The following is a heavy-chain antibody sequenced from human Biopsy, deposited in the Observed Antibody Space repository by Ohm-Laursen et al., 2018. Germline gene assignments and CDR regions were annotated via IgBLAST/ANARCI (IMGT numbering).Heavy chain of an antibody. CDR2: DYNGGIH. V-gene: IGHV4-59*07. J-gene: IGHJ5*02. D-gene: IGHD3-3*01. CDR3: ARTPRDSFWSGSYKRWLWFDP. Sequence: SDTLSLPCSVSGGLIISYHWPWTPHPPGKALVWIGHDYNGGIHNHNPSLQSRVTISKDPSKNQFSLQVNSVAAGETADYYCARTPRDSFWSGSYKRWLWFDPWGQGTLVIVSS. CDR1: GGLIISYH.